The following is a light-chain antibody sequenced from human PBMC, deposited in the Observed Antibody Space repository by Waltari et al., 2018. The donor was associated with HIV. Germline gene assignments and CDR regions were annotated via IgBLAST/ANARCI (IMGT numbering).Light chain of an antibody. CDR1: QAIRSY. V-gene: IGKV1-9*01. J-gene: IGKJ3*01. CDR3: QQHNTYPLT. CDR2: GAS. Sequence: DILLTQSPPFVSASLGDRVTITCRASQAIRSYLAWYQQKPGRAPKLLIYGASSLKDGVPSRCSGSGSVTDFRITISGLQAEDFATYYCQQHNTYPLTFGPGT.